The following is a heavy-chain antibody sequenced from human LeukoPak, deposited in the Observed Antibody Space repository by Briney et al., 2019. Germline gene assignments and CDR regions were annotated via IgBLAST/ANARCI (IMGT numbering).Heavy chain of an antibody. V-gene: IGHV3-30-3*01. CDR2: ISYDGSNK. Sequence: PGGSLRLSCAASGFTFSSYAMHWVRQAPGKGLEWVAVISYDGSNKYYADSVKGRFTISRDNSKNTLYLQMNSLRSEDTAVYYCARADWNYADYWGQGTLVTVSS. CDR3: ARADWNYADY. D-gene: IGHD1-7*01. J-gene: IGHJ4*02. CDR1: GFTFSSYA.